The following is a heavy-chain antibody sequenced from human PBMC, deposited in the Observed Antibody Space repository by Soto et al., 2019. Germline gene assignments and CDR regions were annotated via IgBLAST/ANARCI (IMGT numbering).Heavy chain of an antibody. D-gene: IGHD6-6*01. CDR2: ISWNSGSI. Sequence: EVQLVESGGGLVQPGRSLRLSCAASGFTFDDYAMHWVRQAPGKGLEWVSGISWNSGSIGYADSVKGRFTISRDNAKNSLYLQMNSLSAEDTALYYCAKGGQYSSSSVVDYWGQGTLVTVSS. CDR3: AKGGQYSSSSVVDY. V-gene: IGHV3-9*01. J-gene: IGHJ4*02. CDR1: GFTFDDYA.